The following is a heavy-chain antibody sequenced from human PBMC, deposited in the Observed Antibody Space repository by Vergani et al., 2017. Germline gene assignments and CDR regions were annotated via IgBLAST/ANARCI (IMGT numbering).Heavy chain of an antibody. D-gene: IGHD5-24*01. J-gene: IGHJ3*02. Sequence: QVQLQESGPGLVKPSETLSLTCTVSGGSISSYYWSWIRQPPGKGLEWIGYIYYSGSTNYNPSLKSRVTISVDTSKNQFSLKLSSVTAADTAVYYCARARGPGDAFDIWGQGTTVTVSS. CDR2: IYYSGST. CDR1: GGSISSYY. V-gene: IGHV4-59*01. CDR3: ARARGPGDAFDI.